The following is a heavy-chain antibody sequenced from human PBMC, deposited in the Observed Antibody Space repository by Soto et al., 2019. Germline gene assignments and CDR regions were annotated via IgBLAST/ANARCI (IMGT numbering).Heavy chain of an antibody. Sequence: ASVKVSCKVSGYTLTELSMHWVRQAPGKGLEWMGGFDPEDGETIYAQKFQGRVTMTEDTSTDTAYMELSSLRSEDTAVYYCATLQNWNYWFDPWGQGTLLTVSS. CDR2: FDPEDGET. J-gene: IGHJ5*02. CDR3: ATLQNWNYWFDP. D-gene: IGHD1-7*01. V-gene: IGHV1-24*01. CDR1: GYTLTELS.